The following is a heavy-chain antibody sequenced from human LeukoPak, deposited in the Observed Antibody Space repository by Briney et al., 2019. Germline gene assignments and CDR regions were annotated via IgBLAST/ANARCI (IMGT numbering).Heavy chain of an antibody. CDR3: ATYSTTWYPPHY. CDR1: GYSFNNYW. V-gene: IGHV5-51*01. D-gene: IGHD6-13*01. CDR2: VYSGDSEI. J-gene: IGHJ4*02. Sequence: GESLKISCKASGYSFNNYWIGWVRQMPGKGLEWMGSVYSGDSEIRYSPSFEGQVTISADKSTSTAYLQWGNLKASDTAIYHCATYSTTWYPPHYWGQGALVTVSS.